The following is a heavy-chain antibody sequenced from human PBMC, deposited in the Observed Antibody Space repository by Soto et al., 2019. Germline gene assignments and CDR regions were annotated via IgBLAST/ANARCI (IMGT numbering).Heavy chain of an antibody. D-gene: IGHD6-13*01. V-gene: IGHV5-10-1*01. Sequence: YPNISSNGSGSSFTSYSISWVREMPLKVLEWMGRIDPSDSYTNYSPSFQGHFTISADKSISTAYLQWSSLKASDTAMYYCARPGIAAAGGPYYYYGMDVWGQGTTVTVSS. CDR2: IDPSDSYT. CDR1: GSSFTSYS. CDR3: ARPGIAAAGGPYYYYGMDV. J-gene: IGHJ6*02.